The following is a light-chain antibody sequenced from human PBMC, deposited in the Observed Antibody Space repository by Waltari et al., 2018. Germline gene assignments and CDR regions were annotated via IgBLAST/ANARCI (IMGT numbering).Light chain of an antibody. Sequence: FMLTQPHSVSASPGKTVTISCTRSSGSIASNYVQWFQQRPGRAPTTVISEDNQRPSGVPGRFSGSIDSSSNSASLTISGLKTEDEADYYCQSYDTSNVIFGGGTKLTVL. CDR2: EDN. CDR1: SGSIASNY. J-gene: IGLJ2*01. V-gene: IGLV6-57*03. CDR3: QSYDTSNVI.